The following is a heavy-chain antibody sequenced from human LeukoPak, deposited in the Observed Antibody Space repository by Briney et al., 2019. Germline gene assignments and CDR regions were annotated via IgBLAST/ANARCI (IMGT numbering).Heavy chain of an antibody. CDR1: GLTFSSYS. CDR2: ISSSSSYI. J-gene: IGHJ3*02. D-gene: IGHD3/OR15-3a*01. Sequence: GGSLRLSCAASGLTFSSYSMNWVRQAPGKGLEWVSSISSSSSYIYYADSVKGRFTISRDNAKNSLYLQMNSLRAEDTAVYYCARVHWTDGAFDIWGQGTMVTVSS. V-gene: IGHV3-21*01. CDR3: ARVHWTDGAFDI.